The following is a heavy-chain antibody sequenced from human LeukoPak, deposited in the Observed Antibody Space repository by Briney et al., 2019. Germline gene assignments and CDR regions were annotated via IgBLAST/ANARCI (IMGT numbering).Heavy chain of an antibody. Sequence: SVKVSCKASGGTFSSYAISWVRQAPGQGLEWMGRIIPILGIANYAQKFQGRVTITADKSTSTAYMELSSLRSEDTAVYYCARGPYYYDSSGYYFHYWGQGTLVTVSS. J-gene: IGHJ4*02. CDR3: ARGPYYYDSSGYYFHY. CDR1: GGTFSSYA. D-gene: IGHD3-22*01. V-gene: IGHV1-69*04. CDR2: IIPILGIA.